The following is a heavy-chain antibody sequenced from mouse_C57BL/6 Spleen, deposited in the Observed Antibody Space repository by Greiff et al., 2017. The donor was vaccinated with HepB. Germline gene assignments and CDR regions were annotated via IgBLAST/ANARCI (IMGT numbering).Heavy chain of an antibody. Sequence: VQLQQPGAELVRPGSSVKLSCKASGYTFTSYWMHWVKQRPIQGLEWIGNIDPSDSETHYNQKFKDKATLTVDKSSSTAYMQLSSLTSEDSAVYYCARGDTTVVDPFAYWGQGTLVTVSA. CDR1: GYTFTSYW. CDR2: IDPSDSET. J-gene: IGHJ3*01. V-gene: IGHV1-52*01. D-gene: IGHD1-1*01. CDR3: ARGDTTVVDPFAY.